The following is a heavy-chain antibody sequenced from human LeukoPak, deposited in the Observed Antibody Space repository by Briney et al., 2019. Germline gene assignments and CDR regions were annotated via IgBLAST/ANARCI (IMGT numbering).Heavy chain of an antibody. CDR3: ARGWVRGVPAGSFDP. D-gene: IGHD3-10*01. V-gene: IGHV4-30-4*01. CDR2: IYYSGST. CDR1: GGSISSGDYY. J-gene: IGHJ5*02. Sequence: SETLSLTCTVSGGSISSGDYYWSWIRQPPGKGLEWIGYIYYSGSTYYNPSLKSRVTISVDTSKNQFSLKLSSVTAADTAVYYCARGWVRGVPAGSFDPWGQGTLVTVSS.